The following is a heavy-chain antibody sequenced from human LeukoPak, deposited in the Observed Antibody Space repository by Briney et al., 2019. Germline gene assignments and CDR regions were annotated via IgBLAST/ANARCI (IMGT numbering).Heavy chain of an antibody. V-gene: IGHV1-2*02. D-gene: IGHD5-12*01. Sequence: ASVKVSCKASGYTFTGYYMHWVRQAPGQGLEWMGWINPNSGGTSYAQKFQGRVTMTRDTSVTTAYMELSRLRSDDTAVYYCARYSGYDELFEYWGQGTLVTVSS. J-gene: IGHJ4*02. CDR1: GYTFTGYY. CDR2: INPNSGGT. CDR3: ARYSGYDELFEY.